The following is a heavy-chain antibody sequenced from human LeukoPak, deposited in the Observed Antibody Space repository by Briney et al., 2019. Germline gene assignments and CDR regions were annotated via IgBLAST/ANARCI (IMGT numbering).Heavy chain of an antibody. CDR1: GVSITTYY. CDR3: ARGDSSGAENAFDI. J-gene: IGHJ3*02. Sequence: SETLSLTCTVSGVSITTYYWSWIRQPPGKGLEWIGFIYYTGSTYYNPSLRSRVTMSVDTSKNQFSLNLNSVTAADTAVYYCARGDSSGAENAFDIWGQGTMVTVSS. V-gene: IGHV4-59*12. CDR2: IYYTGST. D-gene: IGHD3-22*01.